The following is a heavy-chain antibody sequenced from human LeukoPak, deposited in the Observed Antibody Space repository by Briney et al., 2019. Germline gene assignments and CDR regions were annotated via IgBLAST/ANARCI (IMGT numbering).Heavy chain of an antibody. CDR3: ARVGKRFHDAFDI. J-gene: IGHJ3*02. CDR1: EFTFRNYD. V-gene: IGHV3-30*04. D-gene: IGHD1-14*01. Sequence: HTGGSLRLSCAASEFTFRNYDMTWVRQAPGKGLEWVAHISDDGRDTHYTNSVKGRFTISRDNFKNSLFMQLNNLRPEDTAIYYCARVGKRFHDAFDIWGQGTMVTVSS. CDR2: ISDDGRDT.